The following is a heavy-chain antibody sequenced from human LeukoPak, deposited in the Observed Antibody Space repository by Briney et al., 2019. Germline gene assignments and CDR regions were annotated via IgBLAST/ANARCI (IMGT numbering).Heavy chain of an antibody. Sequence: GGSLRLSCAASGFTFNTYAMSWVRQAPGKGLEWVSAMSGSGGRTYYADSVKGRFTISRDNSKNTLYLQMNSLRAEDTTVYYCAKWGCSGSSCYPFDYWGQGTLVTVSS. V-gene: IGHV3-23*01. D-gene: IGHD2-15*01. CDR2: MSGSGGRT. CDR1: GFTFNTYA. J-gene: IGHJ4*02. CDR3: AKWGCSGSSCYPFDY.